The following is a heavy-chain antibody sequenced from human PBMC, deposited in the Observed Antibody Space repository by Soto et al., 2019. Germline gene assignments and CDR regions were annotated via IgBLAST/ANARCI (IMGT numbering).Heavy chain of an antibody. CDR1: GFTFSSYA. CDR3: AKLPSPDY. Sequence: EVQLLESGGGLVQPGGSLRLSCAASGFTFSSYAMSWVRQAPGKGLEWVSGLSGSGDNTHYADPVKGRFTISRDNSKDTVYLQMNSLRADDTAVYHCAKLPSPDYWGQGTLVTVSS. CDR2: LSGSGDNT. V-gene: IGHV3-23*01. J-gene: IGHJ4*02.